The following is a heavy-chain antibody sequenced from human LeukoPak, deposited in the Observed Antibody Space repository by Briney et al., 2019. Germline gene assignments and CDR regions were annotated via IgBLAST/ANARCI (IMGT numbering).Heavy chain of an antibody. J-gene: IGHJ6*03. CDR2: ISSSGSTI. CDR3: ARDGYHYYGSGTYFGYYYMDV. CDR1: GFTFSSYE. D-gene: IGHD3-10*01. Sequence: GGSLRLSCAASGFTFSSYEMNWVRQAPGKGLEWVSHISSSGSTIYYADSVKGRFTISRDNAKNSLYLQMNSLRAEDTAVYYCARDGYHYYGSGTYFGYYYMDVWGKGTTVTISS. V-gene: IGHV3-48*03.